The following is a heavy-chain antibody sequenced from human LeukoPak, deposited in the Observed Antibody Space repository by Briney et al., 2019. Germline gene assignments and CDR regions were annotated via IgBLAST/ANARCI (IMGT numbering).Heavy chain of an antibody. D-gene: IGHD2-21*01. CDR2: IWSDGKNK. V-gene: IGHV3-33*01. CDR1: GFIFSNFG. J-gene: IGHJ3*02. CDR3: VRERGPYNDFDI. Sequence: GGSLRLSCAASGFIFSNFGMHWVRQAPGKGLEWVSVIWSDGKNKFYADSVKGRFTIFRDNSKKTLDLQLNSLRAEDTALYYCVRERGPYNDFDIWGQGTMVTVSS.